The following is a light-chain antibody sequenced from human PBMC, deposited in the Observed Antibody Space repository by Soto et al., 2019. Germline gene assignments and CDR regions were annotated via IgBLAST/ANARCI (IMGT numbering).Light chain of an antibody. Sequence: ELVLTQSPGTLSLSPGERATLSCRASQSVSSTYLAWYQQKPGQAPRLLIYGVSSRATGIPDRFSGSGSGTDFTLTISRLEPDDFAVYYCQQYGGSPLTFGGGTKVAIK. V-gene: IGKV3-20*01. CDR3: QQYGGSPLT. CDR1: QSVSSTY. CDR2: GVS. J-gene: IGKJ4*01.